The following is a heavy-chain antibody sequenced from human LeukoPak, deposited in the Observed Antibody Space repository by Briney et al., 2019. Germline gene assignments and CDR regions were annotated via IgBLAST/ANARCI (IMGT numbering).Heavy chain of an antibody. CDR1: GGTFSSYA. Sequence: SVKVSCKASGGTFSSYAISWVRQAPGQGLEWMGGIIPIFGTANYAQKFQGRVTITADKSTSTAYMELSSLRSEDTAVYYCARGYSSSWYWFDPWGQGTLVTVSS. CDR2: IIPIFGTA. V-gene: IGHV1-69*06. D-gene: IGHD6-13*01. J-gene: IGHJ5*02. CDR3: ARGYSSSWYWFDP.